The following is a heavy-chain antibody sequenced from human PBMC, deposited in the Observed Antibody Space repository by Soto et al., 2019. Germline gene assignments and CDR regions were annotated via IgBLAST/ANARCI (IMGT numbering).Heavy chain of an antibody. D-gene: IGHD6-6*01. CDR2: IYYSGGT. CDR1: GGSISSYY. J-gene: IGHJ5*02. Sequence: PSETLSLTCTVSGGSISSYYWSWIRQPPGKGLEWIGYIYYSGGTNYNPSLKSRVTISVDTSKNQFSLKLSSVTAADTAVYYCARSYSSSDWFDPWGQGTLVTVSS. CDR3: ARSYSSSDWFDP. V-gene: IGHV4-59*01.